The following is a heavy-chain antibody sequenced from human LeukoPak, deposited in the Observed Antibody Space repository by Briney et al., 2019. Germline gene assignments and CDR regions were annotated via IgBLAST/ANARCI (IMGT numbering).Heavy chain of an antibody. CDR2: ISGSGDNT. Sequence: GGSLRLSCAASGFTFSSYVMGWVRQAPGKGLEWVSAISGSGDNTYYADSVKGRFTISRDNSKNTVYLQMNSLRAEDTAVYYCAKVLRWTNFDYWGQGTLVTVSS. D-gene: IGHD4-23*01. CDR1: GFTFSSYV. V-gene: IGHV3-23*01. CDR3: AKVLRWTNFDY. J-gene: IGHJ4*02.